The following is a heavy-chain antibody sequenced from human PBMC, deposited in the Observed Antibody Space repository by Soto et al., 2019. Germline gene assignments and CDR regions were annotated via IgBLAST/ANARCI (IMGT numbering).Heavy chain of an antibody. J-gene: IGHJ4*02. Sequence: GSLRLSCAASGFTFSSYSMNWVRQAPGKGLEWVSSISSSSSYIYYADSVKGRFTISRDNAKNSLYLQMNSLRAEDTAVYYCATLISSGWYYLYWGQGTLVTVSS. CDR3: ATLISSGWYYLY. CDR1: GFTFSSYS. CDR2: ISSSSSYI. V-gene: IGHV3-21*01. D-gene: IGHD6-19*01.